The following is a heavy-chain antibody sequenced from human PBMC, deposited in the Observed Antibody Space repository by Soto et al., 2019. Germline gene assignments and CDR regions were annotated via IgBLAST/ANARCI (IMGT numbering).Heavy chain of an antibody. Sequence: PGGSLRLSCAASGFTFSSYWMHWVRQAPGKGLVWVSRINSDGSSTSYADSVKGRFTISRDNAKNTLYLQMNSLRAEDTAIYYCAKYQPMTQPRPYFDYWGQGTLVTVSS. V-gene: IGHV3-74*01. CDR2: INSDGSST. J-gene: IGHJ4*02. D-gene: IGHD3-22*01. CDR1: GFTFSSYW. CDR3: AKYQPMTQPRPYFDY.